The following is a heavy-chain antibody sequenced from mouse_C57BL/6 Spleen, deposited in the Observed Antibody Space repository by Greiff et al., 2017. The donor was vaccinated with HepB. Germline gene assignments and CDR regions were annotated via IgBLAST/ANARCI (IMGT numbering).Heavy chain of an antibody. Sequence: EVQLQESGGGLVQPGGSLSLSCAASGFTFTDYYMSWVRQPPGKALEWLGFIRNKANGYTTEYSASVKGRFTISRDNSQSILYLQMNALRAEDSATYYCARYIPLLYAMDYWGQGTSVTVSS. CDR1: GFTFTDYY. J-gene: IGHJ4*01. D-gene: IGHD5-1*01. CDR2: IRNKANGYTT. CDR3: ARYIPLLYAMDY. V-gene: IGHV7-3*01.